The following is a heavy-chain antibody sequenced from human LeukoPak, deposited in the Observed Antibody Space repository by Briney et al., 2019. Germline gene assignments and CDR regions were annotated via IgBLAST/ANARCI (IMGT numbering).Heavy chain of an antibody. J-gene: IGHJ4*02. CDR2: ISGSGIRK. CDR1: RFTFSSYS. V-gene: IGHV3-23*01. Sequence: GGSLRLSCAASRFTFSSYSMNWVRQAPGKGLEWVSDISGSGIRKNDADSVKGRFTISRDNSKNTLYLQMNSLRAEDTAVYYCAKRSGGPSPFDYWGQGTLVTVSS. D-gene: IGHD3-3*01. CDR3: AKRSGGPSPFDY.